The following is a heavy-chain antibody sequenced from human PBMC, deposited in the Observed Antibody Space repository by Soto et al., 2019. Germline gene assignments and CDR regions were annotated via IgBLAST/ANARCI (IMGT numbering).Heavy chain of an antibody. D-gene: IGHD6-19*01. V-gene: IGHV1-18*01. CDR3: ARDQAADSIAVAGQFDY. CDR1: GYTFTSSG. J-gene: IGHJ4*02. CDR2: ISAYNGNT. Sequence: SAKVGCKASGYTFTSSGVTWLRQAPGQGLEWMGWISAYNGNTNYAQKHQGRVTMTTDTSTSKAYMELSSLRPNDTDMYYCARDQAADSIAVAGQFDYWGQGTLVTVSS.